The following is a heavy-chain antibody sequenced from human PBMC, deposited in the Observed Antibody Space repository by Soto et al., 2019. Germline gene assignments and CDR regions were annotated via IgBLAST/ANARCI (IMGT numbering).Heavy chain of an antibody. CDR2: IRSKGNNFAT. CDR1: GFAFSVSA. CDR3: TRFSATDSWFFDF. J-gene: IGHJ2*01. Sequence: EVQLVESGGGLVQPGGSLKLSCAASGFAFSVSAMHWVRQASGKGLEWVGRIRSKGNNFATEYAASVKGRFTISRDDSMNMAYLQMNSLKTEDTAVYYCTRFSATDSWFFDFWGRGTLVTVSS. V-gene: IGHV3-73*02. D-gene: IGHD3-22*01.